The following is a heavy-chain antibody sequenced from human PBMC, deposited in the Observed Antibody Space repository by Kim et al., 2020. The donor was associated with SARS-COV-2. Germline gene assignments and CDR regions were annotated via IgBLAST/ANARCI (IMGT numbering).Heavy chain of an antibody. J-gene: IGHJ4*02. CDR2: TYYRSKWYY. V-gene: IGHV6-1*01. CDR1: GDSVSSDSAA. Sequence: SQTLSLTCVISGDSVSSDSAAWNWIRQSPSRGLEWLGRTYYRSKWYYDYEDSVKSRITINPDTSKNQFSLQLKSVTPEDTAMYYCARDQQYSIDYWGQGTLVTVSS. CDR3: ARDQQYSIDY. D-gene: IGHD5-12*01.